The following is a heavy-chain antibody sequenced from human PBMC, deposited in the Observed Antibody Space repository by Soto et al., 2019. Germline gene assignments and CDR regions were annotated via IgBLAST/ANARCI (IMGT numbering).Heavy chain of an antibody. J-gene: IGHJ5*02. CDR3: ARSVFP. CDR2: INPSGGST. CDR1: GDTFTSYY. V-gene: IGHV1-46*01. Sequence: GSSVKVSCKASGDTFTSYYMHWVRQAPGQGLEWMGIINPSGGSTSYAQKFQGRVTMTRDTSKNQFSLKLSSVTAADTAVYYCARSVFPWGRGTLVTVSS.